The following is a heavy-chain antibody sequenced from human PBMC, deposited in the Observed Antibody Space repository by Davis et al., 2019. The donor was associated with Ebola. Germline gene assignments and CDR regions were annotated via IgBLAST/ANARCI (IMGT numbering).Heavy chain of an antibody. V-gene: IGHV1-18*01. Sequence: AASVKVSCKASGYTFTSYGISWVRQAPGQGLEWMGWISAYNGNTNYAQKLQGRVTMTTDTSTSTAYMELRSLRSDDTAVYYCARGRTVAGTRGLSWFDPWGQGTPVTVSS. CDR2: ISAYNGNT. CDR3: ARGRTVAGTRGLSWFDP. D-gene: IGHD6-19*01. J-gene: IGHJ5*02. CDR1: GYTFTSYG.